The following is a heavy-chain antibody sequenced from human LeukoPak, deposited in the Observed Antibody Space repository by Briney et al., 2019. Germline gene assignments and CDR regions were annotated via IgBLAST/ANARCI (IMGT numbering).Heavy chain of an antibody. CDR1: GYTFTGYY. D-gene: IGHD6-19*01. CDR2: INPDSGDT. V-gene: IGHV1-2*02. Sequence: GASVKVSCKASGYTFTGYYMHWVRQAPGQGLEWMGWINPDSGDTNYAQKFQGRVTMTRDTSISTAYMGLSRLRSDDTAVYYCARASLLAVAALWGQGTLVTVSS. J-gene: IGHJ1*01. CDR3: ARASLLAVAAL.